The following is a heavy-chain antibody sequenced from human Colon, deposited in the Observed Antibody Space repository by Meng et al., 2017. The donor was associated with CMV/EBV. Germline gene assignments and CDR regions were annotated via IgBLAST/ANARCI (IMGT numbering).Heavy chain of an antibody. CDR1: GVSLTASGVG. J-gene: IGHJ4*02. CDR3: VHEAAAVAGAFDY. V-gene: IGHV2-5*02. Sequence: FSGVSLTASGVGVGWIRQPPGKAPEWLALFYGDGDKRYRASLKSRLTITKDTSKSEVVLTMTNMDPVDTATYYCVHEAAAVAGAFDYWGQGILVTVSS. CDR2: FYGDGDK. D-gene: IGHD6-19*01.